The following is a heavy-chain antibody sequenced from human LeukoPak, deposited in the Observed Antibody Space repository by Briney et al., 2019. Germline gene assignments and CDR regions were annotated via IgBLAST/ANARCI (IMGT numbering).Heavy chain of an antibody. CDR1: GFTVSSNY. V-gene: IGHV3-23*01. CDR3: AKAGDDYYDSTHMDV. CDR2: ISGSGGST. J-gene: IGHJ6*03. D-gene: IGHD3-22*01. Sequence: GGSLRLSCAASGFTVSSNYMSWVRQAPGKGLEWVSAISGSGGSTYYADSVKGRFTISRDNSKNTLHLQMNSLRAEDTAVYYCAKAGDDYYDSTHMDVWGKGTTVTVSS.